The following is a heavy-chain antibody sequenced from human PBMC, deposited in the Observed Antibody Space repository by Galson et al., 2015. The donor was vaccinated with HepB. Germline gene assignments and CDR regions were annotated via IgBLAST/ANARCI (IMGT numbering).Heavy chain of an antibody. D-gene: IGHD4-17*01. V-gene: IGHV3-30-3*01. CDR3: AMPRGAGDGDYQNWYFDL. J-gene: IGHJ2*01. CDR2: ISSAGSYI. CDR1: GFSFNKFP. Sequence: SLRLSCAASGFSFNKFPMHWVRQAPGKGLEWVAVISSAGSYIDYADFVKGRFTISRDNSKNALYLQLNSLRVEDTAHYYCAMPRGAGDGDYQNWYFDLWGRGTLVTVSS.